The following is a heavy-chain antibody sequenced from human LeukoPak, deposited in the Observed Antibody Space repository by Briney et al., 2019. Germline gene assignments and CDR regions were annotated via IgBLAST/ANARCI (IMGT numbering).Heavy chain of an antibody. V-gene: IGHV1-18*04. CDR3: ARGDFDFDS. Sequence: ASVKVSCKASGYTFITYGIGWVRQAPGQGLEWMGWINPHTGDTKIAQILHDRVTMTADPFTDTAYMELRSLRSDDTAVYYCARGDFDFDSWGQGTLVTVS. D-gene: IGHD2-21*01. CDR1: GYTFITYG. CDR2: INPHTGDT. J-gene: IGHJ4*02.